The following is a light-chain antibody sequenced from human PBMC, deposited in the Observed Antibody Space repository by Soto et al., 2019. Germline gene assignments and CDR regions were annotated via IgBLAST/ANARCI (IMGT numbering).Light chain of an antibody. CDR3: QQYEDWPPQLT. J-gene: IGKJ4*01. CDR1: QSVGSN. CDR2: GAS. Sequence: EIVMTQSPATLSVSPGEGATLSCRAGQSVGSNLARYQQKPGQAPRLLIYGASTRATGVPVRFSGSGSGREFTPTFSSLQSEDFAVYYCQQYEDWPPQLTFGGGTKVDIK. V-gene: IGKV3-15*01.